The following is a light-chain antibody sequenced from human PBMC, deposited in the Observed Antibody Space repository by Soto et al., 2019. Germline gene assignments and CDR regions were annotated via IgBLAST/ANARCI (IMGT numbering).Light chain of an antibody. V-gene: IGKV1-5*03. Sequence: DSQMTESPSTLSASVRDIVTIPCRARQGSSSCLAWYQQKPGKAPKLLIYKASSLDSGVPYRFSGSGSGTEFTLSISRLQPDDFAPYYCQQYNISPRTFGQETKVDIK. CDR1: QGSSSC. CDR3: QQYNISPRT. CDR2: KAS. J-gene: IGKJ1*01.